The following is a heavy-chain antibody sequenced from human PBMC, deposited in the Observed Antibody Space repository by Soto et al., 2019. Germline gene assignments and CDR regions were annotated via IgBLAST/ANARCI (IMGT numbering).Heavy chain of an antibody. D-gene: IGHD2-15*01. CDR3: ARGFGGSPQDLPGIYYYYGMDV. CDR1: GFTFSSYA. J-gene: IGHJ6*02. CDR2: ISYDGSNK. V-gene: IGHV3-30-3*01. Sequence: GGSLRLSCAASGFTFSSYAMHWVRQAPGKGLGWVAVISYDGSNKYYADSVKGRFTISRDNSKNTLYLQMNSLRAEDTAVYYCARGFGGSPQDLPGIYYYYGMDVWGQGTTVTVSS.